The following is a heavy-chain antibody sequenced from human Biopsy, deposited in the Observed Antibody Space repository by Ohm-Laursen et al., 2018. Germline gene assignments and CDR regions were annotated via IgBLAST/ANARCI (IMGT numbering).Heavy chain of an antibody. J-gene: IGHJ4*02. CDR2: TFYRAKWYT. D-gene: IGHD2-21*02. CDR3: ARSGSDSLNYYFDF. V-gene: IGHV6-1*01. CDR1: GDSVSSNRAA. Sequence: TLSLTCPISGDSVSSNRAAWNWIRQSPSRGLEWLGRTFYRAKWYTDFAVSVKSRITLTPDPSTNQFSLQLNSVTPDDTAVYYCARSGSDSLNYYFDFWGQGTLVTVSS.